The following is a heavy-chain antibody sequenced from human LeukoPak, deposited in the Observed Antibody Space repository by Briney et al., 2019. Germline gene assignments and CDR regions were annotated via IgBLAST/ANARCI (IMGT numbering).Heavy chain of an antibody. CDR1: GGSISSYY. J-gene: IGHJ6*02. CDR2: IYYSGST. CDR3: ARGLYFGVIPVSWGFDYYGMDV. V-gene: IGHV4-59*12. D-gene: IGHD3-16*02. Sequence: SETLSLTCTVSGGSISSYYWSWIRQPPGKGLEWIGYIYYSGSTNYNPSLKSRVTISVDTSKNQFSLKLSSVTAADTAVYYCARGLYFGVIPVSWGFDYYGMDVWGQGTTVTVSS.